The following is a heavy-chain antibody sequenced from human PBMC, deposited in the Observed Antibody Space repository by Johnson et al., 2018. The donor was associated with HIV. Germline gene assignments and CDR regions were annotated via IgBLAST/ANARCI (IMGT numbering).Heavy chain of an antibody. Sequence: VQLVESGGGLVQPGGSLRLSCAASGFTFSNYWMSWVRQAPGKGLEWVANIKQDGSEKYYVDSVKGRSIISRDNAKNSLYLQMNSLRAEDTAVYYCGRGRAFDIWGQGTMVTVSS. CDR3: GRGRAFDI. J-gene: IGHJ3*02. CDR2: IKQDGSEK. CDR1: GFTFSNYW. V-gene: IGHV3-7*01.